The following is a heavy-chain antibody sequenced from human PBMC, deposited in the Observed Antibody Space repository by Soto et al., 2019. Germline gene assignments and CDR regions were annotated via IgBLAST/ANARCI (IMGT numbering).Heavy chain of an antibody. CDR2: IWNDGSNK. CDR3: TRGVLVPAAIVYYYGMDV. CDR1: GFIFSSYG. J-gene: IGHJ6*02. Sequence: GGSLRLSCAASGFIFSSYGMHWVRQAPGKGLEWVAAIWNDGSNKDYAHSVKGRFTISRDNSKNTVYLQMNSLRGEDTAMYYCTRGVLVPAAIVYYYGMDVWGQGPTVTVSS. D-gene: IGHD2-2*02. V-gene: IGHV3-33*01.